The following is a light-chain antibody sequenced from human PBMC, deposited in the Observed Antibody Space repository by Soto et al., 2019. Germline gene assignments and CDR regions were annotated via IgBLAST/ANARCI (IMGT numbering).Light chain of an antibody. CDR3: QQTYSTPF. CDR2: AAS. V-gene: IGKV1-39*01. J-gene: IGKJ5*01. CDR1: QSINFY. Sequence: DIQMTQSPSSLSASIGDRVTITFRASQSINFYLNWYQQKPGKAPRLLIYAASSLQSKVPSRFSGSGSGTDFTLTISSLQPEDFATYYCQQTYSTPFFGQGTRLEIK.